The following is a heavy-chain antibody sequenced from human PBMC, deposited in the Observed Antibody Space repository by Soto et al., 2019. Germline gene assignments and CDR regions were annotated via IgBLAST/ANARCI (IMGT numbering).Heavy chain of an antibody. V-gene: IGHV4-38-2*02. CDR2: INHSGST. Sequence: SETLSLTCAVSGYSISSGFYWGWIRQPPGKGLEWIGSINHSGSTYHNPSLKSRVTISVDTSKNQFSLKLSSVTAADTAVYYCSRDYYDSSGYYYREYYFDCWGQGTLVTVSS. CDR1: GYSISSGFY. J-gene: IGHJ4*02. D-gene: IGHD3-22*01. CDR3: SRDYYDSSGYYYREYYFDC.